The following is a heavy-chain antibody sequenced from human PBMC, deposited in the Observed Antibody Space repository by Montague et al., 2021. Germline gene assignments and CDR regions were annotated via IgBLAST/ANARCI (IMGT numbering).Heavy chain of an antibody. CDR3: ARHPHSGYHYYYYGMDV. Sequence: SETLSLTCTVSGGSISSSSYYWGWIRQPPGKGLEWIGSIYYSGSTYYNPSLKSRVTISVDTSKNQFSLKLSSVTAADTAVYYCARHPHSGYHYYYYGMDVWGQGTTVTVSS. V-gene: IGHV4-39*01. J-gene: IGHJ6*02. D-gene: IGHD5-12*01. CDR1: GGSISSSSYY. CDR2: IYYSGST.